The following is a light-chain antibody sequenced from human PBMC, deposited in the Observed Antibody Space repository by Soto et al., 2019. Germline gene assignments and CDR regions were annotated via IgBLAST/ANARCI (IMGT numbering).Light chain of an antibody. CDR3: QQYSSHST. CDR1: QSTSSY. Sequence: DIQMTQSPSTLSASVGDRVTITCRASQSTSSYLVWYQQKPGKAPKLLIHQASSLENGVPSRFSGSGSGTEFSLTISSLQPDDFATYYCQQYSSHSTFGQGTKVDIK. CDR2: QAS. J-gene: IGKJ1*01. V-gene: IGKV1-5*03.